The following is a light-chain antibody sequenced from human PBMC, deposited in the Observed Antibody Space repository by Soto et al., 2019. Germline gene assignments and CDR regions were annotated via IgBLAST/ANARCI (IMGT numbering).Light chain of an antibody. J-gene: IGKJ5*01. CDR3: QQYGSSPLIS. Sequence: EIVMTQSPATLSVSPGESATLSCRSSQTVRITYLTWYQQKPGQAPRLLIFGASKRATGIPDRFSGSGSGRDFTLTISGLEPEDFAVYYCQQYGSSPLISLGQGTRLEIK. V-gene: IGKV3-20*01. CDR1: QTVRITY. CDR2: GAS.